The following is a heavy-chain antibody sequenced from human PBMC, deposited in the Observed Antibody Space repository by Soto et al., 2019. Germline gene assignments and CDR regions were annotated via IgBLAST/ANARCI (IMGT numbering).Heavy chain of an antibody. CDR2: ISYDGSNK. V-gene: IGHV3-30*18. J-gene: IGHJ6*02. D-gene: IGHD1-26*01. Sequence: PGGSLRLSCAASGFTFSSYGMHWVRQAPGKGLEWVAVISYDGSNKYYADSVKGRFTISRDNSKNTLYLQMNSLRAEDTAVYYCAKDLSGSYSRYYYGMDVWGQWTSVTVSS. CDR1: GFTFSSYG. CDR3: AKDLSGSYSRYYYGMDV.